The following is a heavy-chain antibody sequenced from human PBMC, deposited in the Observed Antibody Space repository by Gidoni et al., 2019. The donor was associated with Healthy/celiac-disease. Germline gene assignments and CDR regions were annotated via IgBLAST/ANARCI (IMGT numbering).Heavy chain of an antibody. Sequence: QVQLVQSGAEGKKPGASVRVSCKASGYPFPGYYMHWVRQAPGQGLEWMGWINPNSGGTNYAQKFQGRVTMTRDTSISTAYMELSRLRSDDTAVYYCAREEAGYSAPDYWGQGTLVTVSS. CDR3: AREEAGYSAPDY. V-gene: IGHV1-2*02. CDR1: GYPFPGYY. D-gene: IGHD1-1*01. CDR2: INPNSGGT. J-gene: IGHJ4*02.